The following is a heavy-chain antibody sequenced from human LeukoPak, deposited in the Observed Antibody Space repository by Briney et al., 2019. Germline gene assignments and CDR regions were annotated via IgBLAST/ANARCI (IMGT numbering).Heavy chain of an antibody. J-gene: IGHJ5*02. D-gene: IGHD3-10*01. Sequence: ASVKVSCKASGYTFTGYYMHWVRQAPGQGLEWMGWINPNTGGTNYAQKFQGRVTMTRDTSISTAYMELSRLRSDDTAVYYCARIGLWFGELSWFDPWGQGTLVTVSS. V-gene: IGHV1-2*02. CDR2: INPNTGGT. CDR3: ARIGLWFGELSWFDP. CDR1: GYTFTGYY.